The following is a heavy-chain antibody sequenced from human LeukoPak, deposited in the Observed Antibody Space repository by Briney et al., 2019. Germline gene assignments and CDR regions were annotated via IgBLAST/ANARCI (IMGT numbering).Heavy chain of an antibody. CDR1: RFTFSNAS. V-gene: IGHV3-15*01. CDR3: RAGVNY. CDR2: IKSRADGGTT. J-gene: IGHJ4*02. Sequence: GGSLRLSCAASRFTFSNASMSWVRQAPGKGLVWVGRIKSRADGGTTDYAAPVKDRFVISRDDSKNTLYLQMNSLEIDDTGVYYCRAGVNYWGQGTLVTVSS. D-gene: IGHD3-10*01.